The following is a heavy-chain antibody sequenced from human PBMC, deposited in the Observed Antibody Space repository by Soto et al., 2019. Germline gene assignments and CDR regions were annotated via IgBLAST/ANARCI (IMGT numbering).Heavy chain of an antibody. Sequence: SETLSLTCAVSGGSIISSNWWSWVRQPPGKGLEWIGEIYHSGSTNYNPSLKSRVTISVDTSKNQFSLKLSSVTAADTAVYYCARGRIQLWYPFDYWGQGTLVTVSS. CDR2: IYHSGST. J-gene: IGHJ4*02. CDR3: ARGRIQLWYPFDY. V-gene: IGHV4-4*02. CDR1: GGSIISSNW. D-gene: IGHD5-18*01.